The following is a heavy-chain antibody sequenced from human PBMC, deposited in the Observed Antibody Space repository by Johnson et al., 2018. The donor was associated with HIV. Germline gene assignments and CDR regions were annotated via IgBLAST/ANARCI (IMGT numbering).Heavy chain of an antibody. D-gene: IGHD2-21*02. CDR2: ISYDGSNK. CDR3: TRGGWKVVTSIFAFDI. V-gene: IGHV3-30-3*01. CDR1: DFSFSTYA. J-gene: IGHJ3*02. Sequence: QVQLVESGGGVVQPGRSLRLSCAASDFSFSTYALHWVRQAPGEGLEWVAVISYDGSNKYYADSVKGRFTISRDNSKNTLYLQMNSLRAEDTAVYYCTRGGWKVVTSIFAFDIWGQGTMVTVSS.